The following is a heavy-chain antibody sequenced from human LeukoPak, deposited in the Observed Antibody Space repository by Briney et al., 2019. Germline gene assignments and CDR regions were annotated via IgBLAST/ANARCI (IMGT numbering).Heavy chain of an antibody. V-gene: IGHV3-30*18. D-gene: IGHD6-13*01. CDR1: GFTFSSYG. CDR2: ISYDGSNK. Sequence: GGSLRLSCAASGFTFSSYGMHWVRQAPGKGLEWVAVISYDGSNKYYADSVKGRFTISRDNSKNTLYLQMNSLRAEDTAVYYCAKGGYWEEFDYWGQGTLVTVSS. CDR3: AKGGYWEEFDY. J-gene: IGHJ4*02.